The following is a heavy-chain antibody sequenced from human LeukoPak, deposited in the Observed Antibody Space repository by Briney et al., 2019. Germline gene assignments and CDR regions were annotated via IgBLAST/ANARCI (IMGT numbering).Heavy chain of an antibody. D-gene: IGHD3-22*01. CDR1: GFTFSSYW. CDR2: IKQDGSGK. J-gene: IGHJ4*02. CDR3: ARDVTYYYDSSGYFDS. V-gene: IGHV3-7*01. Sequence: GGSLRLSCVASGFTFSSYWMSWVRQAPGKGLEWVANIKQDGSGKYYVDSVKGRFTISRDNAKNSLYLQMNSLRAEDTAVYYCARDVTYYYDSSGYFDSWGQGTLVTVSS.